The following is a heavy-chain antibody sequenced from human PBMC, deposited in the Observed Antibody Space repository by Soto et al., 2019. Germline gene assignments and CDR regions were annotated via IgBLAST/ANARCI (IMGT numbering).Heavy chain of an antibody. CDR3: ARDPIAVAGYYYYGMDV. CDR2: ISSSSSTI. J-gene: IGHJ6*02. CDR1: GFTFSSYS. Sequence: GGSLRLSCAASGFTFSSYSMNWVRQAPGKGLEWVSYISSSSSTIYYADSVKGRFTISRDNAKNSLYLQMNSLRAEDTAVYYCARDPIAVAGYYYYGMDVWGQGTTVTVSS. D-gene: IGHD6-19*01. V-gene: IGHV3-48*01.